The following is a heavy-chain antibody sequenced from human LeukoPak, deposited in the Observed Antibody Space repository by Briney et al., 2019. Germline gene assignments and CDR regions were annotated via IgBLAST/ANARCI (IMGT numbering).Heavy chain of an antibody. CDR3: ASPRRDGYNSGFPYVY. D-gene: IGHD5-24*01. Sequence: SVKVSCKASGGTFSSYAISWVRQAPGQGLEWMGGIIPIFGTANYAQKFQGRVTITADESTSNAYVELSSLRSEDTAVYYCASPRRDGYNSGFPYVYWGQGTLVTVSS. CDR2: IIPIFGTA. V-gene: IGHV1-69*13. J-gene: IGHJ4*02. CDR1: GGTFSSYA.